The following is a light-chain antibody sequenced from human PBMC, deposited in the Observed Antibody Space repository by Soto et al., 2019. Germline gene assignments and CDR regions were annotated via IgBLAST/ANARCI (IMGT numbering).Light chain of an antibody. CDR2: GAS. Sequence: DIQMNQSPSTLSASVGDRVTITCRASQSISSWLAWYQQKPGKAPKLLIYGASTLQSGVPSRFSGSGSGTDYTLTISSLQPEDFATYYCQQSYRTPTFGQGTLLEIK. J-gene: IGKJ5*01. CDR3: QQSYRTPT. V-gene: IGKV1-39*01. CDR1: QSISSW.